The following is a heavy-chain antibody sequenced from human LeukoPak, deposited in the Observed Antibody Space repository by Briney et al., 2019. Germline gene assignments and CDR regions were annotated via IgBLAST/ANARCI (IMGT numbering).Heavy chain of an antibody. J-gene: IGHJ6*02. Sequence: GGALRLSCAASGFTFSSYSMNWVRQAPGKGLEWVSSISSSSSDIYYSDSVKGRFTISRDNAKNSLYLKMNSLRAEDTAVYYCARDSYYYDSSGYPYYYGMDVWGQGTTVTVSS. CDR1: GFTFSSYS. D-gene: IGHD3-22*01. V-gene: IGHV3-21*01. CDR2: ISSSSSDI. CDR3: ARDSYYYDSSGYPYYYGMDV.